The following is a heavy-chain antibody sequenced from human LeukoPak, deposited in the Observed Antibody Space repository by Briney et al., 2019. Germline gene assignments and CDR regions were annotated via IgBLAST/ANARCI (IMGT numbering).Heavy chain of an antibody. V-gene: IGHV4-39*07. J-gene: IGHJ4*02. CDR2: IYYSGST. D-gene: IGHD2-15*01. Sequence: SETLSLTCTVSGGSISSSSYYWGWIRQPPGKGLEWIGSIYYSGSTYYNPSLKSRVTISVDTSKNQFSLKLSSVTAADMAVYYCARYVVVVAVFDYWGQGTLVTVSS. CDR1: GGSISSSSYY. CDR3: ARYVVVVAVFDY.